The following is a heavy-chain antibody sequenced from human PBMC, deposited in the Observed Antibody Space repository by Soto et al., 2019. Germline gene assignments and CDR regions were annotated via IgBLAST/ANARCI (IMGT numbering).Heavy chain of an antibody. D-gene: IGHD5-18*01. CDR2: IYPSGMP. Sequence: SETLSLTCTVSGGSISNAAYSWSWIRQPPGKGLEWIGYIYPSGMPFYNPSLRSRVTISIDRSNDQFSLNLKCVAAADTAVYCCAREGGGYGIFDSWGQGTLVTVS. CDR3: AREGGGYGIFDS. CDR1: GGSISNAAYS. J-gene: IGHJ4*02. V-gene: IGHV4-30-2*01.